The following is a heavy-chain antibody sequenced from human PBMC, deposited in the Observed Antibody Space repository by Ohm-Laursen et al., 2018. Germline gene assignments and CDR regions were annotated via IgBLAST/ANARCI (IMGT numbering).Heavy chain of an antibody. CDR1: GFTFSRYW. D-gene: IGHD1-14*01. CDR3: ARNPYDY. CDR2: INRDGSGK. Sequence: SLRLSCTATGFTFSRYWMNWIRQVPGKGLEWVANINRDGSGKYYGDSVNGRFTISRDNAKNSLHLEMNSLRVEDTAVYYCARNPYDYWGQGTLVTVSS. V-gene: IGHV3-7*01. J-gene: IGHJ4*02.